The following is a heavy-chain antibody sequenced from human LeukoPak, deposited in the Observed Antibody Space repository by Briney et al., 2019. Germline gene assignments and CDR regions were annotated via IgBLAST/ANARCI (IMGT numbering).Heavy chain of an antibody. D-gene: IGHD1-26*01. V-gene: IGHV3-20*04. CDR1: GFTFSSYA. J-gene: IGHJ4*02. CDR3: ARVSLGWELYYFDY. Sequence: GGSLRLSCAASGFTFSSYAMSWVRHAPGKGLEWVSGINWNGGSTGYADSVKGRFTISRDNAKNSLYLQMNSLRAEDTAVYYCARVSLGWELYYFDYWGQGTLVTVSS. CDR2: INWNGGST.